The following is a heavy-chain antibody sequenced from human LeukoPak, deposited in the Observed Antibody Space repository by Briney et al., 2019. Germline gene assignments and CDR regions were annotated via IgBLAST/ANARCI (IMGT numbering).Heavy chain of an antibody. CDR1: GFTFSSYA. CDR3: AREHSSGWYDYYYYMDV. CDR2: ISYDGSNK. J-gene: IGHJ6*03. Sequence: SGGSLRLSCAASGFTFSSYAMHWVRQAPGKGLEWVAVISYDGSNKYYADSVKGRFTISRDNSKNTLYLQMNSLRAEDTAVYYCAREHSSGWYDYYYYMDVWGKGTTVTVSS. D-gene: IGHD6-19*01. V-gene: IGHV3-30*04.